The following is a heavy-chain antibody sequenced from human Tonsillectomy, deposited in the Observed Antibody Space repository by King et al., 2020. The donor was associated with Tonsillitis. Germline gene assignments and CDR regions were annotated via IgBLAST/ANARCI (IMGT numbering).Heavy chain of an antibody. CDR1: GGSFSDYY. CDR2: INHGGST. CDR3: ARHEINTVGATQMIPGDAFAI. V-gene: IGHV4-34*01. Sequence: VQLQQWGAGLLKPSETLSLPCAVYGGSFSDYYWSWIRQPPGKGLEWIGEINHGGSTNYNPSLKSRVTISVDTSKNQFSLKLSSVTAADTAVYYCARHEINTVGATQMIPGDAFAIWGQGTMVTVSS. D-gene: IGHD1-26*01. J-gene: IGHJ3*02.